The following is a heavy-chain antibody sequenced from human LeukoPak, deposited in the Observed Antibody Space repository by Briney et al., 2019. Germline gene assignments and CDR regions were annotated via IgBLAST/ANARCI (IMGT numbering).Heavy chain of an antibody. J-gene: IGHJ3*02. V-gene: IGHV3-9*01. CDR1: VFTFDDYA. CDR2: ISWNSNNI. D-gene: IGHD1-26*01. CDR3: VKGRVVGAPANDAFHI. Sequence: GGSLRLSCTASVFTFDDYAMHWVRQAPGKGLEWVSGISWNSNNIGYKDPVKGRFTISRDNSKNSLYLHMTSLTVEDTALYYCVKGRVVGAPANDAFHIWGQGTMVTVSS.